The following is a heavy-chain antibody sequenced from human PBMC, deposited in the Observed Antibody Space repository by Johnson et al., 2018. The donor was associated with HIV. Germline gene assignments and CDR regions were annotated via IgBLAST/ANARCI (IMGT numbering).Heavy chain of an antibody. CDR1: GFTFSSYW. J-gene: IGHJ3*02. V-gene: IGHV3-74*01. Sequence: VQLVESGGGLVQPGGSLRLSCAASGFTFSSYWMHWVRQAQGKGLEWVSSIGYSASDTYYADSVKGRFTISRDNSKNTLYLQMNSLRTEDTAVYYCARVRGGTGHGAFDIWGQGTMVTVSS. CDR2: IGYSASDT. CDR3: ARVRGGTGHGAFDI.